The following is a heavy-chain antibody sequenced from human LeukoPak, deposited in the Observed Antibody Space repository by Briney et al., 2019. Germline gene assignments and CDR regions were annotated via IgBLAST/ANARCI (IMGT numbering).Heavy chain of an antibody. J-gene: IGHJ5*02. CDR2: ISSSGSTI. D-gene: IGHD6-13*01. V-gene: IGHV3-48*03. CDR1: GFTFSSYE. Sequence: GESLRLSCAASGFTFSSYEMNWVRQAPGKGLEWVSYISSSGSTIYYADSVKGRFTISRDNAKNSLYLQMNSLRAEDTAVYYCARVGGGAAAGFDPWGQGTLVTVSS. CDR3: ARVGGGAAAGFDP.